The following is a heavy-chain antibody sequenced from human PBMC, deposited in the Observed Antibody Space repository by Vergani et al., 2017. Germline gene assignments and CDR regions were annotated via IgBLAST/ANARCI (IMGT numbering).Heavy chain of an antibody. Sequence: EVQLVQSGAEVKKPGESLRISCKGSGYSFTSYWISWVRQMPXKGLEWMGRIDPSDSYTNYSPSFQGHVTISADKSISTAYLQWSSLKASDTAMYYCAAHSSSWTGGGDYYYYYGMDVWGQGTTVTVSS. CDR3: AAHSSSWTGGGDYYYYYGMDV. J-gene: IGHJ6*02. CDR1: GYSFTSYW. CDR2: IDPSDSYT. D-gene: IGHD6-13*01. V-gene: IGHV5-10-1*01.